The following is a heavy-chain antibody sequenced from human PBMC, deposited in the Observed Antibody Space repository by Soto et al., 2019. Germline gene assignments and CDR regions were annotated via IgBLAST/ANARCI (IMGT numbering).Heavy chain of an antibody. Sequence: SETLSLTCPVSGGFITSVGYSWGWIRQPPGQGLKWIGYMYHSGNTYYNPSLKGRVTITLDHSRNQFSLRLDSVTATDTAVYFCARSKYDVVAGSVWFDPWGQGTLDTVSS. CDR3: ARSKYDVVAGSVWFDP. CDR2: MYHSGNT. D-gene: IGHD2-21*01. CDR1: GGFITSVGYS. V-gene: IGHV4-30-2*01. J-gene: IGHJ5*02.